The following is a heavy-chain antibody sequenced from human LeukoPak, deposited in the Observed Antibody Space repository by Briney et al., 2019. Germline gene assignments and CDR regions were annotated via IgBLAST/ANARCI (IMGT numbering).Heavy chain of an antibody. V-gene: IGHV3-21*01. CDR1: GLDFSDSG. CDR2: ISSSSRYI. Sequence: KTGGSLRLSCVASGLDFSDSGMLWVRQAPGKGLEWLSSISSSSRYIYYAVSVKGRLTISRDNAKNSLYLHMDSLRAEDTAVYYCAREFTAMAFDYWGQGALVTVSS. D-gene: IGHD5-18*01. CDR3: AREFTAMAFDY. J-gene: IGHJ4*02.